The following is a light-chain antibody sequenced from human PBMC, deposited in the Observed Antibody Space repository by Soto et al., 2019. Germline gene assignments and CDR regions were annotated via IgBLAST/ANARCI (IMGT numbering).Light chain of an antibody. J-gene: IGKJ4*01. V-gene: IGKV3D-15*01. Sequence: EIVLTQSPGTLSLSPGERATLSCRASQSVSSSYLAWYQQKPGQAPMLLIYGSSTRATGIPSTFSGSGSGTEFTLTISILQSEESAIYYCQQYNNWGLSFGGGTKVDIK. CDR2: GSS. CDR3: QQYNNWGLS. CDR1: QSVSSSY.